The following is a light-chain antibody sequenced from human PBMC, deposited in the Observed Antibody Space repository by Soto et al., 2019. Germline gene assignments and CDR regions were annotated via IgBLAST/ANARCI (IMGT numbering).Light chain of an antibody. J-gene: IGKJ4*01. Sequence: EIVLTQSPDTLSLSPGERATVSCRASQSVSSALLAWYQEKPGQAPRILIYRASTRATRIPDRFTGSGSGTDFTLTISRLEPEDFAVYYCQQYESSPLTFGGGTKVEIK. CDR1: QSVSSAL. CDR2: RAS. V-gene: IGKV3-20*01. CDR3: QQYESSPLT.